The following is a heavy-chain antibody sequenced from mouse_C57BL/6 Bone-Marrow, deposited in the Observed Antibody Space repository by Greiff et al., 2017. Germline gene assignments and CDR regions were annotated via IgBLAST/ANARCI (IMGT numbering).Heavy chain of an antibody. CDR2: IYPGSGST. CDR1: GYTFTGYW. J-gene: IGHJ4*01. V-gene: IGHV1-55*01. Sequence: QVQLKQPGAELVKPGASVKMSCKASGYTFTGYWITWVKQRPGQGLEWIGDIYPGSGSTNYNEKFKSKATLTVDTSSSTAYMQLSSLTSEDSAVYYCARGLYAMDYWGQGTSVTVSS. CDR3: ARGLYAMDY.